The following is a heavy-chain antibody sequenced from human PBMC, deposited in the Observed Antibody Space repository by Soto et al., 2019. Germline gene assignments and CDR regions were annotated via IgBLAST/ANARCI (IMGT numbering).Heavy chain of an antibody. CDR2: ISWNSGSI. D-gene: IGHD6-6*01. CDR3: AKDTSLEYSSAGIDY. Sequence: EVQLVESGGGLVQPGRSRRLSCAASGFTFDDYAMHWFRQAPGKGLEWVSGISWNSGSIGYAASVKGRFTISRDNAKNSLYLQMNSLRAEDTALYYCAKDTSLEYSSAGIDYWGQGTLVTVSS. J-gene: IGHJ4*02. CDR1: GFTFDDYA. V-gene: IGHV3-9*01.